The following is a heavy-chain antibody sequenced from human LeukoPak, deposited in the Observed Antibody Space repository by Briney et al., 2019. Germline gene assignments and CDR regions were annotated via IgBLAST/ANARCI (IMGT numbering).Heavy chain of an antibody. J-gene: IGHJ4*02. D-gene: IGHD2-15*01. V-gene: IGHV4-59*08. Sequence: PSETLSLTCTVSGGSISGYDWNWIRQPPGKGLEWIGDIYYSGSTNYNPSLKSRVTISLDTSKNQFSLNLNSVTAAATAVYYCARLRCSGGSCYDDYWGQGTLVTVSS. CDR3: ARLRCSGGSCYDDY. CDR1: GGSISGYD. CDR2: IYYSGST.